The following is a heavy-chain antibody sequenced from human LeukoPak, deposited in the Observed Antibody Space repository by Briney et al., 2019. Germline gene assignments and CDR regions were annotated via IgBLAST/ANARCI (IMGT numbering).Heavy chain of an antibody. J-gene: IGHJ4*02. CDR1: GYSFTSYW. Sequence: ESPRISCKGSGYSFTSYWISWVRQMPGKGLEWMGRIDPSDSYTNYSPSFQGHVTISADKSISTAYLQWSSLKASDTAMYYCAESYGSGIYYPLWGQGTLVAASS. V-gene: IGHV5-10-1*01. D-gene: IGHD3-10*01. CDR2: IDPSDSYT. CDR3: AESYGSGIYYPL.